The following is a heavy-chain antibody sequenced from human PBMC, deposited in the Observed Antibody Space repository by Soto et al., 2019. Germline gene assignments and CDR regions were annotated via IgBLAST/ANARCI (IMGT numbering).Heavy chain of an antibody. CDR1: GGTFSTYA. J-gene: IGHJ5*02. V-gene: IGHV3-23*01. D-gene: IGHD2-21*01. Sequence: ASVKVSCKASGGTFSTYAMSWVRQAPGKGLEWVSAIGRIASDTYYADSVKGRFTISRDNSKNTLSLQMNSLRAEDTAVYYCARCAVLMTTSGGWCNWFDPWGQGTQVTVSS. CDR3: ARCAVLMTTSGGWCNWFDP. CDR2: IGRIASDT.